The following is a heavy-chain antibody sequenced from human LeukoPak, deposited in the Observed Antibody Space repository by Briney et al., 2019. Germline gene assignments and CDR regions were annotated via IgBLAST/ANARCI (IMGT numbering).Heavy chain of an antibody. J-gene: IGHJ4*02. D-gene: IGHD6-13*01. V-gene: IGHV3-21*01. Sequence: PGGSLRLSCAASGFTFSDYSMNWVRQAPGKGLEWVSSISSSSSYIYYADSVKGRFTISRDNAKNSLYLQMNSLRAEDTAVYYCARDSSSWHGEAFYWGQGTLVTVSS. CDR3: ARDSSSWHGEAFY. CDR1: GFTFSDYS. CDR2: ISSSSSYI.